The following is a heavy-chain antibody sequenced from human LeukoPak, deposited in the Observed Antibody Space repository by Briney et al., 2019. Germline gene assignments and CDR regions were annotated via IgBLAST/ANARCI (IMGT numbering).Heavy chain of an antibody. CDR2: MNPNSGNT. Sequence: ASVKVSCKASGYTFTSYDINWVRQATGQGLEWMGWMNPNSGNTGYAQKFQGRVTITRNTSISTAYMELSSLRSEDTAVYYCARETQLGNYFDYWGQGTLVTVSS. D-gene: IGHD1-1*01. J-gene: IGHJ4*02. CDR3: ARETQLGNYFDY. CDR1: GYTFTSYD. V-gene: IGHV1-8*03.